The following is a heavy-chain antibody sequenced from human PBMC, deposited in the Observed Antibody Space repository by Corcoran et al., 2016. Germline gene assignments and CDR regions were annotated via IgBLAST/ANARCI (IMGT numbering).Heavy chain of an antibody. V-gene: IGHV4-39*07. D-gene: IGHD4-17*01. CDR1: GGSISSSSYY. CDR2: IYYSGST. CDR3: ARGGTVEPFDY. Sequence: QLQLQESGPGLVKPSETLSLTCTVSGGSISSSSYYWGWIRQPPGKGLEWIGSIYYSGSTYYNPSLKSRVTISVDTSKNQFSLKLSSVTAADTAVYYCARGGTVEPFDYWGQGTLVTVSS. J-gene: IGHJ4*02.